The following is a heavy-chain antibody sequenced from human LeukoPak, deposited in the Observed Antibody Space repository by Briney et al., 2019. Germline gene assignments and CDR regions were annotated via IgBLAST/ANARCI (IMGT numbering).Heavy chain of an antibody. J-gene: IGHJ4*02. CDR2: INAGNGNT. CDR3: ARALGSGWYGGFDY. CDR1: GYTFTSYA. Sequence: GASVKVSCKASGYTFTSYAMHWVRQAPGQRLEWMGWINAGNGNTKYSQEFQGRVTITRDTSASTAYMELSSLRSEDMAVYYCARALGSGWYGGFDYWGQGTLVTVSS. V-gene: IGHV1-3*03. D-gene: IGHD6-19*01.